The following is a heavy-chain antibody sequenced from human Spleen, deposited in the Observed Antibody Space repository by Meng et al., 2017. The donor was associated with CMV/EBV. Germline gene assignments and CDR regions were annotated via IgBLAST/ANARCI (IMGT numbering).Heavy chain of an antibody. CDR1: GFTFSNYW. D-gene: IGHD3-22*01. CDR2: IKQDGSEK. V-gene: IGHV3-7*01. Sequence: GGSLRLSCAASGFTFSNYWMSWVRQAPGKGLEWVANIKQDGSEKYYVDSVKGRFTIFRDNAKNSLYLQMNSLRAEDTAVYYCTRVSYDSSVAAFDIWGQGTMVTVSS. CDR3: TRVSYDSSVAAFDI. J-gene: IGHJ3*02.